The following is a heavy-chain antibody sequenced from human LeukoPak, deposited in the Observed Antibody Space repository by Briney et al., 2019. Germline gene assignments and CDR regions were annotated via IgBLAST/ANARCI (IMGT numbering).Heavy chain of an antibody. J-gene: IGHJ4*02. CDR2: IYYSGST. D-gene: IGHD3/OR15-3a*01. CDR1: GGSISSSSYY. Sequence: TPSETLSLTCTVSGGSISSSSYYWGWIRQPPGKGLEWIGSIYYSGSTYYNPSLKSRVTISVDTSKNQFSLKLSSVTAADTAVYYCARQTGSGLFSLPGGQGTLVTVSS. V-gene: IGHV4-39*01. CDR3: ARQTGSGLFSLP.